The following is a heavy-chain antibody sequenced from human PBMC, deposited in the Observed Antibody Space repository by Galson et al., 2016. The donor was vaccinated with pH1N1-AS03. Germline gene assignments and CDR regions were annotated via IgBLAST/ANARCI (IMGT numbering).Heavy chain of an antibody. V-gene: IGHV2-70*04. J-gene: IGHJ4*02. CDR1: GFSLATSGMR. Sequence: PALVKPTQTLKLTCTFSGFSLATSGMRVSWIRQPPGKALEWLGRIDWEDDKFYSPSLKTRLTIPKDTSKNQVVLTMTNMDPVDTATYYCARIDGHDFWSGYFDYWGQGALVTVSS. CDR3: ARIDGHDFWSGYFDY. CDR2: IDWEDDK. D-gene: IGHD3-3*01.